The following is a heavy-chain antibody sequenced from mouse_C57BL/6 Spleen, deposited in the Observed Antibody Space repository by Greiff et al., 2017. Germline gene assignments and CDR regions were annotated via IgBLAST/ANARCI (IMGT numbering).Heavy chain of an antibody. CDR2: IYPGDGDT. CDR3: AVPAYYSNYGVFDY. J-gene: IGHJ2*01. D-gene: IGHD2-5*01. V-gene: IGHV1-82*01. CDR1: GYAFSSSW. Sequence: QVQLQQSGPELVKPGASVKISCKASGYAFSSSWMNWVKQRPGKGLESIGRIYPGDGDTNYNGKFKGKATLTADKSSSTAYMQLSSLTSEDSAVYFCAVPAYYSNYGVFDYWGQGTTLTVSS.